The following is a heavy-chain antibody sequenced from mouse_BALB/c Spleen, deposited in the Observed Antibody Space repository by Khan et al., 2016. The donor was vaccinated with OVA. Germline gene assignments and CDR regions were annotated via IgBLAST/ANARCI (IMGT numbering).Heavy chain of an antibody. CDR3: ARRGLRWYFDN. CDR1: GYTFINYW. CDR2: INPSTGYT. Sequence: QIQLVQSGAELAKPGASVKMSCKASGYTFINYWILWVKQRPGQGLEWIGYINPSTGYTEYNQNFKDKATLTADKSSSTAYMQLSSLTSEDSAVYYCARRGLRWYFDNWGQGTTLTVSS. D-gene: IGHD1-1*01. V-gene: IGHV1-7*01. J-gene: IGHJ2*01.